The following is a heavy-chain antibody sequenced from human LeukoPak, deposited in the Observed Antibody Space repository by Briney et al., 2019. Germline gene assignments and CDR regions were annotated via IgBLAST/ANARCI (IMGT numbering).Heavy chain of an antibody. J-gene: IGHJ4*02. CDR3: AKGRPLAGATLSFGY. V-gene: IGHV3-9*01. D-gene: IGHD1-26*01. CDR1: GFTFDDYA. Sequence: GGSLRLSCAASGFTFDDYAMHWVRQAPGKGLEWVSGISWKSNSLGYAESVKGRFTISRDNAKNSLYLQMNSLRAEDTALYYCAKGRPLAGATLSFGYWGQGTLVTVSS. CDR2: ISWKSNSL.